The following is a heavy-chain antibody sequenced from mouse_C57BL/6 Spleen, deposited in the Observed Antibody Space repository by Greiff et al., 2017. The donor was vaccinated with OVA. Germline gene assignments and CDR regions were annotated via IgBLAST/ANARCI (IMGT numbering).Heavy chain of an antibody. CDR2: INPNNGGT. Sequence: VQLQQSGPELVKPGASVKISCKASGYTFTDYYMNWVKQSHGKSLEWIGDINPNNGGTSYNQKFKGKATLTVDKSSSTAYMELRSLTSEDSAVYYCARRGYYYGSRVDYWGQGTTLTVSS. CDR1: GYTFTDYY. V-gene: IGHV1-26*01. CDR3: ARRGYYYGSRVDY. J-gene: IGHJ2*01. D-gene: IGHD1-1*01.